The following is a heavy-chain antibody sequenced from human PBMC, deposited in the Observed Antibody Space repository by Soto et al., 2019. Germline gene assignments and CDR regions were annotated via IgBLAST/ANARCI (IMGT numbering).Heavy chain of an antibody. CDR1: GFTFSDYY. CDR2: ISSSSSYT. D-gene: IGHD3-10*01. V-gene: IGHV3-11*06. CDR3: ARDSGAGTPLDY. Sequence: GALRLSCAASGFTFSDYYMSWIRQAPGKGLEWVSYISSSSSYTNYADSVKGRFTISRDNAKNSLYLQMNSLRAEDTAVYYCARDSGAGTPLDYWGQGTLVTVSS. J-gene: IGHJ4*02.